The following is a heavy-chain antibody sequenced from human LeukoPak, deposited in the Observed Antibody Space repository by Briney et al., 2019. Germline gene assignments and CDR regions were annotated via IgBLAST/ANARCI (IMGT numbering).Heavy chain of an antibody. Sequence: SQTLSLTCTVSGGSISSGGYYWSWIRQPPGKGLEWIGEINHSGSTNYNPSLKSRVTISVDTSKNQFSLKLSSVTAADTAVYYCARGPRSYDILTGYYIGPPASFDYWGQGTLVTVSS. V-gene: IGHV4-30-2*01. CDR2: INHSGST. D-gene: IGHD3-9*01. J-gene: IGHJ4*02. CDR1: GGSISSGGYY. CDR3: ARGPRSYDILTGYYIGPPASFDY.